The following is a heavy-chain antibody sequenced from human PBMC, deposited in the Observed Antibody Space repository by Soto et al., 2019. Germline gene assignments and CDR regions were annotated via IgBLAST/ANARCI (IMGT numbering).Heavy chain of an antibody. CDR1: GGSISSSSYY. V-gene: IGHV4-39*01. CDR3: ARNVVVPAPAVFDI. CDR2: IYYSGNT. J-gene: IGHJ3*02. Sequence: SETLSLTCTVSGGSISSSSYYWGWIRQPPGKGLEWIGSIYYSGNTYYNPSLKSRVTISVDTSKNQFSLELISVTAADTAVYYCARNVVVPAPAVFDIWGQGTMVTVSS. D-gene: IGHD2-2*01.